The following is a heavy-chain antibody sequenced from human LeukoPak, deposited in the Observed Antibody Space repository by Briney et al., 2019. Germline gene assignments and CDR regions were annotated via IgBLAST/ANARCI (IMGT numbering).Heavy chain of an antibody. CDR1: GGTFSNYA. D-gene: IGHD3-22*01. Sequence: SVKVSCKASGGTFSNYAFSWVRQAPGQGLEWMGRIIPILRIANYPQKFQGRVTIFADRSTSTAYMELSSLRSEDTAVYYCARDPEPDSDYWGQGTLVTVSS. CDR3: ARDPEPDSDY. CDR2: IIPILRIA. V-gene: IGHV1-69*04. J-gene: IGHJ4*02.